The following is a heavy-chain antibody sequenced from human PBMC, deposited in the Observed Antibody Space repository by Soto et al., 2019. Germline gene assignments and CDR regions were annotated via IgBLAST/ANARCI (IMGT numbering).Heavy chain of an antibody. CDR3: ARESRSGVYFDWLARETSFDY. Sequence: ASVKVSCKASGYTFTSYGISWVRQAPGQGLEWMGWISAYNGNTNYAQKLQGRVTMTTDTSTSTAYMELRSLRSDDTAVYYCARESRSGVYFDWLARETSFDYLGQATLIAVS. V-gene: IGHV1-18*01. D-gene: IGHD3-9*01. J-gene: IGHJ4*02. CDR1: GYTFTSYG. CDR2: ISAYNGNT.